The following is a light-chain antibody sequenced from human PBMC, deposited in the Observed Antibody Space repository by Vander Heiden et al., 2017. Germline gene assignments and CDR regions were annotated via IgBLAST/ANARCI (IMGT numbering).Light chain of an antibody. V-gene: IGLV2-14*01. CDR1: SSDVGGYNY. Sequence: QSALTQPASVSGSPGQSITISCTGTSSDVGGYNYVPWYQQHPGKAPKLMIYEVSNRPSGVSNRFSGSKSGNTASLTISGLQAEDEADYYCSSYTSSSTPDVFGTGTKVTVL. J-gene: IGLJ1*01. CDR3: SSYTSSSTPDV. CDR2: EVS.